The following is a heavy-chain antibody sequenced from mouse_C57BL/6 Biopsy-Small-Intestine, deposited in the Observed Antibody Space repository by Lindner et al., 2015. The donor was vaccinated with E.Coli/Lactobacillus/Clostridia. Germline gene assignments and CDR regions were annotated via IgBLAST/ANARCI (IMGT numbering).Heavy chain of an antibody. Sequence: LQESGPELVKPGASVKMSCKASGYTFTDYNMHWVKQSHGKSLEWIGYINPKNGGIRYNQKFKGKATLTVNKSSSTAYMEFRSLTSEDSAVYYCASVGYDVDYWGQGTTLTVSS. J-gene: IGHJ2*01. D-gene: IGHD2-2*01. V-gene: IGHV1-22*01. CDR2: INPKNGGI. CDR1: GYTFTDYN. CDR3: ASVGYDVDY.